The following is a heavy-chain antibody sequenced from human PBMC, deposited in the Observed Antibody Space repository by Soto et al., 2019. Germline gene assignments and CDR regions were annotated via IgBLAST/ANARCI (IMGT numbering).Heavy chain of an antibody. CDR2: ISSSSSTI. CDR3: ASRYYYDSSGYYYPYYY. Sequence: EVQLVESGGGLVQPGGSLRLSCAASGFTFSNYNMNWVRQAPGKGLEWVSSISSSSSTIYYADSVKGRFTISRDNAKNSLYLQMNSLRDEGTAVYYCASRYYYDSSGYYYPYYYWGQGTLVTVSS. J-gene: IGHJ4*02. D-gene: IGHD3-22*01. V-gene: IGHV3-48*02. CDR1: GFTFSNYN.